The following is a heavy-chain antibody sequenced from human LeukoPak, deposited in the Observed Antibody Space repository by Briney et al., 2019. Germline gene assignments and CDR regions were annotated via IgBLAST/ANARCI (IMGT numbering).Heavy chain of an antibody. CDR3: AGGGNPYCFDY. Sequence: GGSLRLSCAASGFTFDNYAMHWVRQAPGKGLEWVSLISGDGSSTYYADSVKGRFTISRDNSKNSLYLQMNSLRTEDTALYYCAGGGNPYCFDYWGQGTLVTVSS. D-gene: IGHD3-16*01. V-gene: IGHV3-43*02. CDR1: GFTFDNYA. CDR2: ISGDGSST. J-gene: IGHJ4*02.